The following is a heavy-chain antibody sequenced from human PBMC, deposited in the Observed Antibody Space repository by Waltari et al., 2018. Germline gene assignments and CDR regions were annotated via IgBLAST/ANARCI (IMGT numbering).Heavy chain of an antibody. J-gene: IGHJ5*02. CDR2: IYISGST. CDR3: ARVFWTSASSGVSFLDP. V-gene: IGHV4-4*07. CDR1: GGSISSYY. Sequence: QVQLQESGPGLVKPSETLSLTCTVSGGSISSYYWSWIRQPAGKGLEWIGRIYISGSTNYHPSRKSRVTMSLDTSKNHFSLTLSSVTAADTAVYYCARVFWTSASSGVSFLDPWGQGTLVTVSS. D-gene: IGHD3-3*01.